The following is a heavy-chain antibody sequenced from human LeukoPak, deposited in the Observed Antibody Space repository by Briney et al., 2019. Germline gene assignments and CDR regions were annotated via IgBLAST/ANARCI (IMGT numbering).Heavy chain of an antibody. V-gene: IGHV1-2*02. CDR3: ARVSSSWYNWFDP. D-gene: IGHD6-13*01. J-gene: IGHJ5*02. CDR1: GYTFTGYY. Sequence: ASVKVSCKASGYTFTGYYMHWVRQAPGQGLEWMGWINPNSGGTNYAQKFQGRVTMTRDTSIGTAYMELSRLRSDDTAVYYCARVSSSWYNWFDPWGQGTLVTVSS. CDR2: INPNSGGT.